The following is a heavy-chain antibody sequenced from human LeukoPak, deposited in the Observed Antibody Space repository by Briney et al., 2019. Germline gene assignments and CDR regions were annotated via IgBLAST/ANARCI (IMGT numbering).Heavy chain of an antibody. Sequence: GGSLRLSCAASGFTFSSYGMHWVRQAPGKGLEWVAFIRYDGSNKYYADSVKGRFTISRDNSKNTLYLQMNSLRAEDTAVYYCAKEGSSSWYPYFDYWGQGTLVTVSS. CDR2: IRYDGSNK. V-gene: IGHV3-30*02. J-gene: IGHJ4*02. D-gene: IGHD6-13*01. CDR1: GFTFSSYG. CDR3: AKEGSSSWYPYFDY.